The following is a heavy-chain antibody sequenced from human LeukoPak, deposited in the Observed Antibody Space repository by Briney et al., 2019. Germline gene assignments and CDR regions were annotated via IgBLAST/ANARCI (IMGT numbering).Heavy chain of an antibody. D-gene: IGHD7-27*01. V-gene: IGHV3-74*01. Sequence: GGSLRLSCSLSGFTLSNYWMHWVRQAAGKGLVWVSRINSDGSSTSYADSAKGRFTISRDNSKNTLYLQMNGLRAEDTAVYYCVKDLTGDHRGRWFDPWGQGTLVTVSS. CDR2: INSDGSST. J-gene: IGHJ5*02. CDR1: GFTLSNYW. CDR3: VKDLTGDHRGRWFDP.